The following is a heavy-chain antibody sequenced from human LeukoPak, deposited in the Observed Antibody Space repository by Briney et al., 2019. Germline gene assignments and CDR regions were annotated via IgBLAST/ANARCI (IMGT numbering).Heavy chain of an antibody. CDR2: IYYSGTT. J-gene: IGHJ4*02. V-gene: IGHV4-59*01. Sequence: SETLPLTCTVSGGSISSYYWNWIRQPPGKGLEWIGYIYYSGTTNYNPSLKSRVTISVDTSKNQFSLKLSSVTAADTAVYYCARGVYIAAAQYGYWGQGTLVTVSS. CDR3: ARGVYIAAAQYGY. CDR1: GGSISSYY. D-gene: IGHD6-13*01.